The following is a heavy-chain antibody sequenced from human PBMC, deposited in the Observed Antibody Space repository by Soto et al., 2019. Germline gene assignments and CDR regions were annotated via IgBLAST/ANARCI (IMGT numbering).Heavy chain of an antibody. CDR2: ISGSGGST. D-gene: IGHD3-22*01. Sequence: EVQLVESGGGFVNPGGSLRLSCAGSGFTFSGAWLNWVRQAPGKGLEWVSAISGSGGSTYYADSVKGRFTISRDNSKNTLYLQMNSLRAEDTAVYYCAKAISMIVVGFDYWGQGTLVTVSS. CDR3: AKAISMIVVGFDY. CDR1: GFTFSGAW. J-gene: IGHJ4*02. V-gene: IGHV3-23*04.